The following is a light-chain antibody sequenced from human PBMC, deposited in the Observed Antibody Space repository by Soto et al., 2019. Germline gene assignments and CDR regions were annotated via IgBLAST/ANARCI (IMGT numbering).Light chain of an antibody. CDR2: DAS. Sequence: DIQMTQSPSTLSASVGDRVTITCRASQSISSWLAWYQQKPGKAPKLLIYDASSLESGVPSRFSGSGSGTEFTLPISCLQPDDFAPYYCQQYNSYSPRFTFGPGTKVDIK. CDR3: QQYNSYSPRFT. V-gene: IGKV1-5*01. CDR1: QSISSW. J-gene: IGKJ3*01.